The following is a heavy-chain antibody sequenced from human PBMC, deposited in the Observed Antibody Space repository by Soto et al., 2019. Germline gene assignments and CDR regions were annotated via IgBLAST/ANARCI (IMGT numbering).Heavy chain of an antibody. Sequence: QVQLVQSGAEEKKPGASVKVSCKASGYTFTSSAMHWVRQSPGQRLEWMGWINAGNGSTKYSQKFQVRVTITRDTSASTAYMELSSLRSEDTAVYYCARAWVVVTAPDYWGQGTRVTVSS. D-gene: IGHD2-21*02. CDR3: ARAWVVVTAPDY. V-gene: IGHV1-3*05. CDR2: INAGNGST. J-gene: IGHJ4*02. CDR1: GYTFTSSA.